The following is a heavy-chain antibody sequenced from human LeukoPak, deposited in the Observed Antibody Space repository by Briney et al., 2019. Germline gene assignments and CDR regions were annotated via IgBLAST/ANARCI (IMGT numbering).Heavy chain of an antibody. CDR1: GFTFSSYA. D-gene: IGHD3-22*01. V-gene: IGHV3-23*01. J-gene: IGHJ4*02. Sequence: GGSLRLSCAASGFTFSSYAMSWVRQAPGKGLEWVSAISGSGGSTYYADSVKGWFTISRDNAKNSLDLQMNSLRAEDTAVYYCARGGSMGYYDSSGYTWGYWGQGTLVTVSS. CDR2: ISGSGGST. CDR3: ARGGSMGYYDSSGYTWGY.